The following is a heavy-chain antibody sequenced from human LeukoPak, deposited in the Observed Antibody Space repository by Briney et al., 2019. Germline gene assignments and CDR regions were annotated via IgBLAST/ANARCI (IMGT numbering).Heavy chain of an antibody. CDR2: IYHSGST. Sequence: SQTLSLTCAVAGGSISSGGYCWSWIRQPPGKGLEWIGYIYHSGSTYYNPSLKSRVTISVDRSRSQFSLKLSSLTAADTAVYYCASQGSYYAFDIWGQGTMVTVSS. J-gene: IGHJ3*02. D-gene: IGHD1-26*01. V-gene: IGHV4-30-2*01. CDR1: GGSISSGGYC. CDR3: ASQGSYYAFDI.